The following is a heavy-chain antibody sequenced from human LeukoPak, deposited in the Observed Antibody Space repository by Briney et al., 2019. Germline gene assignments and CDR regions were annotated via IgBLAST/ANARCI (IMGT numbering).Heavy chain of an antibody. CDR2: ISSSGSTI. J-gene: IGHJ6*03. Sequence: GGSLRLSCAASGFTFSDYFMTWIRQAPGKGLEWVSYISSSGSTIYYADSVQGRFTISRDNAKNSLYLQMNSLRAEDTAVYYCARDRDSSGWDLYYYYYMDVWGQGTTVTVSS. CDR3: ARDRDSSGWDLYYYYYMDV. D-gene: IGHD6-19*01. CDR1: GFTFSDYF. V-gene: IGHV3-11*04.